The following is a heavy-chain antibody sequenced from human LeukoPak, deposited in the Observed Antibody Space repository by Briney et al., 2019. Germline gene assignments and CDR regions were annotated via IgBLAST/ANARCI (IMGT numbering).Heavy chain of an antibody. CDR2: IIPIFGTA. CDR3: ARDASLQGAFDI. CDR1: GGTFSSYA. Sequence: ASVKVSCKASGGTFSSYAISWVRQAPGQGLEWMGGIIPIFGTANYAQKFQGRVTITTDESTSTAYMELSSLRSEDTAVFYCARDASLQGAFDIWGQGTLVTVSS. V-gene: IGHV1-69*05. J-gene: IGHJ3*02.